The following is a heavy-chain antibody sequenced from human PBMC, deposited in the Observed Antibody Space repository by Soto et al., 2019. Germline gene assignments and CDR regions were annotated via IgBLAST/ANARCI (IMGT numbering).Heavy chain of an antibody. Sequence: QVPLVQSGAEVKKPGASVKVSCKGSGYTFTSYSISWVRQAPGQGLEWMGWISAYNGNTNYAQKFQGRVTMTTDTSTSTAYMELRSLRSDDTAVYYCVVSVVRGGGWFDPWGQGTLVTVSS. CDR2: ISAYNGNT. J-gene: IGHJ5*02. CDR1: GYTFTSYS. V-gene: IGHV1-18*01. CDR3: VVSVVRGGGWFDP. D-gene: IGHD3-22*01.